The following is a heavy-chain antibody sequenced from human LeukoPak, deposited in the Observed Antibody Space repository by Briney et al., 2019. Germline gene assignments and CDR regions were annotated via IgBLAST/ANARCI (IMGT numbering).Heavy chain of an antibody. J-gene: IGHJ4*02. CDR1: GGSISSGGYY. CDR2: IYYSGST. V-gene: IGHV4-31*03. Sequence: SETLSLTCTVSGGSISSGGYYLSWIRQHPGKGLEWIGYIYYSGSTYYNPSLKSRVTISVDTSKNQFSLKLSSVTAADTAVYYCATVGAVADPYFDYWGQGTLVTASS. CDR3: ATVGAVADPYFDY. D-gene: IGHD6-19*01.